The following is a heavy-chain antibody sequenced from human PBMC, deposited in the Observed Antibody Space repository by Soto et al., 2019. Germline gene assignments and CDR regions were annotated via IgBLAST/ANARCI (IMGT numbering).Heavy chain of an antibody. CDR3: ARHGSRHRVGYGSSPSCYGVYWMDV. Sequence: LSLTCTVSGGSISSSSYYWGWIRQPPGKGLEWIGSIYYSGSTYYNPSLKSRVTISVDTSKNQFSLKLSSVTAADTAVDYCARHGSRHRVGYGSSPSCYGVYWMDVWGQRTTVTVSS. J-gene: IGHJ6*02. V-gene: IGHV4-39*01. CDR2: IYYSGST. CDR1: GGSISSSSYY. D-gene: IGHD2-2*01.